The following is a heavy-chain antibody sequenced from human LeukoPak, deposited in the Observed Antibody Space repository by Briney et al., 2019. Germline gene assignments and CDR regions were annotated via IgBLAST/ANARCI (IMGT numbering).Heavy chain of an antibody. CDR2: IRSKAYGGTT. Sequence: GGSLGLSCAASGFTFSTYGMNWVRQAPGKGLEWVGFIRSKAYGGTTEYAASVKGRFTISRDDSKSIVYLQMNSLKSEDTAVYYCSRGRRATHDYWGQGTLVTVSS. V-gene: IGHV3-49*04. D-gene: IGHD1-26*01. J-gene: IGHJ4*02. CDR1: GFTFSTYG. CDR3: SRGRRATHDY.